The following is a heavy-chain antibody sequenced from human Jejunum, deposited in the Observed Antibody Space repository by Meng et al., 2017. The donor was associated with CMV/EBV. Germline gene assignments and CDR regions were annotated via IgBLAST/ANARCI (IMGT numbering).Heavy chain of an antibody. CDR2: IYSNGAT. D-gene: IGHD3-10*01. CDR3: ARDMHREVVIQDY. CDR1: GGSISDYY. Sequence: QVPLEASVPGLVKPSETLSLTCTVSGGSISDYYWSWIRQPAGKGLEWIGRIYSNGATNYNPSLKSRVTMSVDTSKNQFSLKLSSVTAADTAVYFCARDMHREVVIQDYWGQGTLVTVSS. J-gene: IGHJ4*02. V-gene: IGHV4-4*07.